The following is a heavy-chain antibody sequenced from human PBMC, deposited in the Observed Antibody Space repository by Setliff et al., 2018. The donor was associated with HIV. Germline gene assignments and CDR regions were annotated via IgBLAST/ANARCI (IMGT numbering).Heavy chain of an antibody. D-gene: IGHD3-10*01. CDR2: FDPEDGET. Sequence: RASVKVSCKVSGYTLTELSMHWVRQAPGKGLEWMGGFDPEDGETIYAQKFQGRVTMTEDTSTDTAYMELSRLRSDDTAVYYCARATMVRGANNWFDPWGQGTLVTVSS. CDR3: ARATMVRGANNWFDP. V-gene: IGHV1-24*01. J-gene: IGHJ5*02. CDR1: GYTLTELS.